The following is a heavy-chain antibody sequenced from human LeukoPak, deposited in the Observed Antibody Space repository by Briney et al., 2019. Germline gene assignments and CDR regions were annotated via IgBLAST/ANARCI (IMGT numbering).Heavy chain of an antibody. CDR3: ARASMGSIWFGAYNWFDP. V-gene: IGHV4-30-4*01. J-gene: IGHJ5*02. Sequence: SQTLSLTCTVSGGSISSGDYYWSWIRQPPGKGLEWIGYIYYSGSTYYNPSLKSRVTISVDTSKNQFSLKLSSVTAADTAVYYCARASMGSIWFGAYNWFDPWGQGTLVTVSP. CDR1: GGSISSGDYY. D-gene: IGHD3-10*01. CDR2: IYYSGST.